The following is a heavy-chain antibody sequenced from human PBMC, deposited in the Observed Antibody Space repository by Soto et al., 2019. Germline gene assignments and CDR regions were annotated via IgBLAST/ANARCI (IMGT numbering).Heavy chain of an antibody. Sequence: QVQLQESGPGLVKPSETLSLTCSVSGGSVSSFNYYWSWIRQPPGKELEWIGYIYHSENTNYNPSLKSRVTISADTCKNQFSLKLTSVTAADTAVYYCATPYSESPYWYFDFWSRGTLVTVSS. D-gene: IGHD1-26*01. V-gene: IGHV4-61*01. J-gene: IGHJ2*01. CDR3: ATPYSESPYWYFDF. CDR2: IYHSENT. CDR1: GGSVSSFNYY.